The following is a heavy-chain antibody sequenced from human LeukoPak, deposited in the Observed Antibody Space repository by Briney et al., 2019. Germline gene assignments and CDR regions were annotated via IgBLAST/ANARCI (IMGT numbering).Heavy chain of an antibody. V-gene: IGHV3-21*01. CDR2: ISSSSSYI. CDR3: ARVGYSSSWFDP. J-gene: IGHJ5*02. Sequence: GSLRLSCAASGFTFSSYSMNWVRQAPGKGLEWVSSISSSSSYIYYADSVKGRFTISRDNAKNSLYLQMNSLRAEDTAVYYCARVGYSSSWFDPWGQGTLVAVSS. D-gene: IGHD6-13*01. CDR1: GFTFSSYS.